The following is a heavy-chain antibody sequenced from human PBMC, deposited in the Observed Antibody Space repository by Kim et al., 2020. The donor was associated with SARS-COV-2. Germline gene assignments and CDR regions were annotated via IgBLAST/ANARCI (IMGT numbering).Heavy chain of an antibody. J-gene: IGHJ5*02. CDR3: ARVILWFGEFGWFDP. D-gene: IGHD3-10*01. Sequence: DPVKCRFTISRDNSKNTLYLQMNSLRAEDTAVYYCARVILWFGEFGWFDPWGQRTLVTVSS. V-gene: IGHV3-53*01.